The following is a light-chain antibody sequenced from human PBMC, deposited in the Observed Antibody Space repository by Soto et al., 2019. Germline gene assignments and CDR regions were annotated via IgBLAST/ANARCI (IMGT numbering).Light chain of an antibody. V-gene: IGKV1-39*01. CDR3: QQSQSTPST. CDR2: AAS. CDR1: QGISSY. J-gene: IGKJ5*01. Sequence: IHMTQSPSSLSASVGDRVTITCRASQGISSYLNWYQQKPGKPPRLLIYAASSLQSGVPSRFSGSGSGTDFTLTISSLQLEDFATYYCQQSQSTPSTFGQGTRLEIK.